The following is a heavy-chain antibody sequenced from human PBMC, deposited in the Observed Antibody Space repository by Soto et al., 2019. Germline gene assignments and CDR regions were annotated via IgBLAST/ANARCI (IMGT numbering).Heavy chain of an antibody. CDR3: ARDSTPIDY. Sequence: GGSLRLSCAASGFTFSDYSMNWVRQPPGKGLEWVSYVSSSTTDKYYADSVKGRFTISRDNAKNLVYLQMNSLRDEDTAVYYCARDSTPIDYWGQGTLVTVSS. CDR2: VSSSTTDK. CDR1: GFTFSDYS. J-gene: IGHJ4*02. V-gene: IGHV3-48*02.